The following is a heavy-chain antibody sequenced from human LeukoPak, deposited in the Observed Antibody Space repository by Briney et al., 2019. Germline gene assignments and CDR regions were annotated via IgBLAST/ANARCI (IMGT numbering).Heavy chain of an antibody. CDR2: INHSGST. V-gene: IGHV4-34*01. J-gene: IGHJ6*02. D-gene: IGHD3-22*01. CDR3: ARANYYDSSGYWNLYYYYGMDV. CDR1: GGSISSYY. Sequence: PSETLSLTCTVSGGSISSYYWSWIRQPPGKGLEWIGEINHSGSTNYNPSLKSRVTISVDTSKNQFSLKLSSVTAADTAVYYCARANYYDSSGYWNLYYYYGMDVWGQGTTVTVSS.